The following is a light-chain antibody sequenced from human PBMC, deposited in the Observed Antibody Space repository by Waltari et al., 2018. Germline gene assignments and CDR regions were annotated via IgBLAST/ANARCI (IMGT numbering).Light chain of an antibody. CDR2: GAS. CDR1: QNIGTY. CDR3: QMNVRLPGT. Sequence: ELVLMQSPDTLSLSPGERAALSCRASQNIGTYLIWDQQKPGQAPRLLIFGASNRTTGIPERFGGRGSGKDFTLSISRLEPEDFAVYYGQMNVRLPGTFGHGTRVEIK. J-gene: IGKJ1*01. V-gene: IGKV3-20*01.